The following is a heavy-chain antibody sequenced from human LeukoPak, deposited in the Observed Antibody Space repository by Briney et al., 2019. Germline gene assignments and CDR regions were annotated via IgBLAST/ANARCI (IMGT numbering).Heavy chain of an antibody. Sequence: GGSLRLSCAASGFTFSSYSMNWVRQAPGKGLEWVSSISSSSSYIYYADSVKGRFTISRDNAKNSLYLQMNSLRAEDTAVYYCARGQYRITIFGVVMKNYYYYYGMDVWGQGTTVTVSS. D-gene: IGHD3-3*01. CDR2: ISSSSSYI. V-gene: IGHV3-21*04. CDR1: GFTFSSYS. J-gene: IGHJ6*02. CDR3: ARGQYRITIFGVVMKNYYYYYGMDV.